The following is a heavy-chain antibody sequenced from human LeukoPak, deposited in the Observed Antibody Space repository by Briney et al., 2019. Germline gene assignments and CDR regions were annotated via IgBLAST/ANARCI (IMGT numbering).Heavy chain of an antibody. D-gene: IGHD1-14*01. V-gene: IGHV1-2*02. J-gene: IGHJ6*02. CDR2: INPNSGGT. CDR3: ASRTGMYYYYGMDV. CDR1: GYTFTGYY. Sequence: ASVKVSCKASGYTFTGYYMHWVRQAPGQGLEWMGWINPNSGGTNYAQKFQGRVTMTRDTSISTAYMELSRLRSDDTAGYYCASRTGMYYYYGMDVWGQGTTVTVSS.